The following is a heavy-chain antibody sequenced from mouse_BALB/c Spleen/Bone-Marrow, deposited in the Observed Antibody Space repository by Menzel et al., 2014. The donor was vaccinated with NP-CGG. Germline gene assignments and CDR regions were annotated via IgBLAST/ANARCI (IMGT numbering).Heavy chain of an antibody. CDR1: GYTFTDYW. V-gene: IGHV1-69*01. Sequence: VQLQQSGAELVMPGASVKMSCKASGYTFTDYWMHWVKQRPGQGLEWIGAIDTSDSYTSYNQKFKGKATLTVDESSSTAYLQRSSLTSEDSAVYYCARRGVYYYGSFDYWGQGTTLTVSS. CDR3: ARRGVYYYGSFDY. D-gene: IGHD1-1*01. CDR2: IDTSDSYT. J-gene: IGHJ2*01.